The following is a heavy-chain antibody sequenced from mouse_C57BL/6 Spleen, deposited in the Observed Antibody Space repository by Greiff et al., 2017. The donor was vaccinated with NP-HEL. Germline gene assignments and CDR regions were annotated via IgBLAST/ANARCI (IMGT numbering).Heavy chain of an antibody. V-gene: IGHV1-15*01. Sequence: QVQLKESGAELVRPGASVTLSCKASGYTFTDYEMHWVKQTPVHGLEWIGAIDPETGGTAYNQKFKGKAILTADKSSSTAYMELRSLTSEDSAVYYCTRAYGNYVYWYFDVWGTGTTVTVSS. J-gene: IGHJ1*03. D-gene: IGHD2-1*01. CDR2: IDPETGGT. CDR3: TRAYGNYVYWYFDV. CDR1: GYTFTDYE.